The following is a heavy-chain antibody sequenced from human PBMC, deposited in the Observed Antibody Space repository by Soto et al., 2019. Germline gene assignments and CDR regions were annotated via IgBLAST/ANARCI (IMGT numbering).Heavy chain of an antibody. CDR1: GFRFKSFV. J-gene: IGHJ5*02. V-gene: IGHV3-30*19. Sequence: QLVESGGGVVQPGTSLRLSCAASGFRFKSFVMHWVRQVPGKGLQWVALTSYDGNTKYYGDSVQGRFIVSRDNSKNTLELQMDSLRLEDTALYYCARGGTTGGLDLWGQGTLVSVSS. CDR3: ARGGTTGGLDL. CDR2: TSYDGNTK. D-gene: IGHD3-16*01.